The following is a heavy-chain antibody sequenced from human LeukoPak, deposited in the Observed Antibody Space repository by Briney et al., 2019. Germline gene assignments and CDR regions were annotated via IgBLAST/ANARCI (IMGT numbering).Heavy chain of an antibody. CDR1: GGSISSYY. V-gene: IGHV4-4*09. J-gene: IGHJ4*02. CDR2: IYTSGST. CDR3: ARHEEEGPGFDY. Sequence: PSETLSLTCTVSGGSISSYYWSWIRQPPGKGLEWIGYIYTSGSTNYNPSLKSRVTISVDTSKNQFSLKLSPVTAADTAVYYCARHEEEGPGFDYWGQGTLVTVSS.